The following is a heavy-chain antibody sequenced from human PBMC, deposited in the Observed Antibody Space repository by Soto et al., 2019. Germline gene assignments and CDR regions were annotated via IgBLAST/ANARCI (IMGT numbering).Heavy chain of an antibody. J-gene: IGHJ3*02. CDR1: GYTFTNYG. V-gene: IGHV1-18*01. CDR3: AIDTRVGSDALDI. CDR2: ISAYNGNT. D-gene: IGHD3-10*01. Sequence: QVQLVQSGAEMGQPGASVKVSCKASGYTFTNYGITWVRQAPGQGLEWMGWISAYNGNTNYEQKFQDRVTMTTDTSTSTAYMEVRSLRYDDAAVYYCAIDTRVGSDALDIWGPGTMVTVSS.